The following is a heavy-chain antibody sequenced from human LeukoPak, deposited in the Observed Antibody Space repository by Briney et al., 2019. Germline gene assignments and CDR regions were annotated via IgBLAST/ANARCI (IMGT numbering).Heavy chain of an antibody. J-gene: IGHJ4*02. CDR2: IWYDGSNK. Sequence: GGSLRLSCAASGFTFSSYGMHWVRQAPGKGLEWVAVIWYDGSNKYYADSVKGRFTTSRDNSKNTLYLQMNSLRAEDTAVYYCARGSRISYYFDYWGQGTLVTVSS. CDR3: ARGSRISYYFDY. CDR1: GFTFSSYG. D-gene: IGHD2/OR15-2a*01. V-gene: IGHV3-33*01.